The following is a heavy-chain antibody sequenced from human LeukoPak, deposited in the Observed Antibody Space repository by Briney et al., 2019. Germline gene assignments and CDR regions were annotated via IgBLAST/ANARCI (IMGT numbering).Heavy chain of an antibody. Sequence: SETLSPTCPVYGGSFSGYYWSWIRQPPGKGLEWIGEINHSGSTNYNPSLKSRGTISVDMSKNQFSLKLSSVTAADTAVYYCARGQWYFDYWGQGTLVTVSS. J-gene: IGHJ4*02. V-gene: IGHV4-34*01. CDR1: GGSFSGYY. CDR3: ARGQWYFDY. CDR2: INHSGST. D-gene: IGHD6-19*01.